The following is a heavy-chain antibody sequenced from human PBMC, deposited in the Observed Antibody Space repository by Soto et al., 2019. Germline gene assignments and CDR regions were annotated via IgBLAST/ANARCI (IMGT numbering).Heavy chain of an antibody. J-gene: IGHJ6*04. CDR1: GFTVSSKY. CDR3: ARDDVLCDGGRCYGIPLDV. V-gene: IGHV3-66*01. D-gene: IGHD2-15*01. Sequence: EVQLVESGGGLVQPGGSLRLSCAASGFTVSSKYMTWVRQAPWKGLEWVSLIQSGGTTYYADSVKGRFTISRDTSENTLHLQMDSLRVEDTAVYYCARDDVLCDGGRCYGIPLDVWAKGPRSPSPQ. CDR2: IQSGGTT.